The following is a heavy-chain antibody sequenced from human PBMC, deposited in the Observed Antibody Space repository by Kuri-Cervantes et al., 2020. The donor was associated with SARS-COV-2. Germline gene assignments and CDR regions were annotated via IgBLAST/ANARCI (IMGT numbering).Heavy chain of an antibody. V-gene: IGHV3-21*01. J-gene: IGHJ4*02. CDR2: ISSSSSYI. CDR3: ARGNYVMYSRWPTAPSDY. Sequence: GESLKIPCAASGFTFSSYSMNWVRQAPGKGLEWVSSISSSSSYISYADSMKGRFTISRDNAKNSLYLQMNSLRAEDTAVYYCARGNYVMYSRWPTAPSDYWGQGTLVTVSS. CDR1: GFTFSSYS. D-gene: IGHD3-16*01.